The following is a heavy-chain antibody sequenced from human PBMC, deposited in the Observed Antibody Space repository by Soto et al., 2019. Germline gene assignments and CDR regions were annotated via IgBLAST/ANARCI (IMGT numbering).Heavy chain of an antibody. Sequence: HPGGSLRLSCAASGFIFSSYGMNWVRQAPGKGLDWVSAISNSGGNTYYSDSVKGRFTISRDNSKNTLYLQMNSLRAEDTAVYYCAKERGDRGAHDSWGQGTLVTVSS. D-gene: IGHD2-21*02. J-gene: IGHJ5*01. CDR2: ISNSGGNT. CDR1: GFIFSSYG. CDR3: AKERGDRGAHDS. V-gene: IGHV3-23*01.